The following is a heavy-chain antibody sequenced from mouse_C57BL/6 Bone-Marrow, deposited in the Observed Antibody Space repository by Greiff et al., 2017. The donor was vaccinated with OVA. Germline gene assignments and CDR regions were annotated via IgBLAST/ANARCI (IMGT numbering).Heavy chain of an antibody. V-gene: IGHV1-50*01. CDR1: GYTFTSYW. D-gene: IGHD3-2*02. CDR3: ERSLRLLFDY. J-gene: IGHJ2*01. CDR2: IDPSDSYT. Sequence: QVQLQQPGAELVKPGASVKLSCKASGYTFTSYWMQWVKQRPGQGLEWIGEIDPSDSYTNYNQKFKGKATLTVDTSSSTAYMQLSSLTSEDSAVYYCERSLRLLFDYWGQGTTLTVSA.